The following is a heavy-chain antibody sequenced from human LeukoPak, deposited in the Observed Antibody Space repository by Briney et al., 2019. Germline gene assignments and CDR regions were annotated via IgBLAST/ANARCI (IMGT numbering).Heavy chain of an antibody. V-gene: IGHV4-39*01. D-gene: IGHD4-11*01. J-gene: IGHJ4*02. CDR2: IYYSGST. CDR3: ARVTVTEYFDY. Sequence: PSETLSLTCTVSGGSISSSSYYWGWIRQPPGKGLEWIGSIYYSGSTYYNPSLKSRVTISVDTSKNQFSLKLSSVTAADTAVYYCARVTVTEYFDYWGQRTLVTVSS. CDR1: GGSISSSSYY.